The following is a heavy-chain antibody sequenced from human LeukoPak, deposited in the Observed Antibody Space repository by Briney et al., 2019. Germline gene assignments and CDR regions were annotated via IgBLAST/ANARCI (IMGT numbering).Heavy chain of an antibody. CDR2: ISVYNDHT. CDR1: GYTFTSYD. V-gene: IGHV1-18*01. Sequence: ASVKVSCKASGYTFTSYDINWVRQATGQGPEWMGWISVYNDHTNYAQKLQGRVTMTKDTSTSTAYMELRSLRSDDTAVYYCARGGRWELPRPYAFDIWGQGTMVTVSS. CDR3: ARGGRWELPRPYAFDI. J-gene: IGHJ3*02. D-gene: IGHD1-26*01.